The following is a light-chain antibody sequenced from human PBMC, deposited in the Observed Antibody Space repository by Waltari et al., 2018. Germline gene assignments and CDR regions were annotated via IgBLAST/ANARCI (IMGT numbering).Light chain of an antibody. V-gene: IGLV2-8*01. CDR1: SSDVGGYDY. Sequence: QSALTQPPSASGSPGQSVTISCTGTSSDVGGYDYVSWYQQHPGKAPKLIIYEVNKRPSGVPDRFSGAKSGNTASLTGAGLQAEDEADYYCSSYTSSNNCVFGTGTKVTVL. CDR2: EVN. J-gene: IGLJ1*01. CDR3: SSYTSSNNCV.